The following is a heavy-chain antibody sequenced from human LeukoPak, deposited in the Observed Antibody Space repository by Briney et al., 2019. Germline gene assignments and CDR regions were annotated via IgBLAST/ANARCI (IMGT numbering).Heavy chain of an antibody. V-gene: IGHV4-59*01. J-gene: IGHJ3*02. CDR2: IYYIGST. CDR3: AKLLRDTAMVKGYAFDI. CDR1: GGSISSYY. Sequence: KASETLSLTCTVSGGSISSYYWSWIRQPPGKGLEWIGYIYYIGSTNYNPSLKSRVTISVDTSKNQFSLKLSSVTAADTAVYYCAKLLRDTAMVKGYAFDIWGQGTMVTVSS. D-gene: IGHD5-18*01.